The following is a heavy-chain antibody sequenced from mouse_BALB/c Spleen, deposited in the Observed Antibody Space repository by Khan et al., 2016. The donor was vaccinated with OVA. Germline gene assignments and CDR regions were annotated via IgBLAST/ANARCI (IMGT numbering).Heavy chain of an antibody. CDR3: ARRGVYGIFAY. Sequence: QVQLQQSGAELAKPGASVKMSCKASGYTFTTYWMHWVKQRPGQGLEWIGYIDPSTGYTEYNQKFKDKATLTTDKSSSTANMQLSSLTSEDSAVYYSARRGVYGIFAYWGQGTLVTVSA. D-gene: IGHD2-1*01. CDR2: IDPSTGYT. V-gene: IGHV1-7*01. J-gene: IGHJ3*01. CDR1: GYTFTTYW.